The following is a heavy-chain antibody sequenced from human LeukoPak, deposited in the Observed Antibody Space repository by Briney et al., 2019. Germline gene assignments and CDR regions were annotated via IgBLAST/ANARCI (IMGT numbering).Heavy chain of an antibody. J-gene: IGHJ4*02. D-gene: IGHD2-15*01. CDR2: IIPIFGTA. CDR1: GGTFSSYA. V-gene: IGHV1-69*13. Sequence: GASVKVSCKASGGTFSSYAISWVRQAPGQGLEWMGGIIPIFGTANYAQKFQGRVTITADESTSTAYMELSSLRSEDRAVYCCARGSVVVVAATDVGFDYWGQGTLVTVSS. CDR3: ARGSVVVVAATDVGFDY.